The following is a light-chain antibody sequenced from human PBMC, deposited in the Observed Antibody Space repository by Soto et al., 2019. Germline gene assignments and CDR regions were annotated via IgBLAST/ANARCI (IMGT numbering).Light chain of an antibody. CDR2: GAS. J-gene: IGKJ1*01. Sequence: EIVLTQSPATLSVSAGESATLSWMSCQSLSGYLAWYQQKPGQAPRLLIYGASTRATDIPPSFTGSGSGTEFTLTISSLQSEDIAVYYCQQYNKWPQTFGQGTKVDI. CDR3: QQYNKWPQT. V-gene: IGKV3-15*01. CDR1: QSLSGY.